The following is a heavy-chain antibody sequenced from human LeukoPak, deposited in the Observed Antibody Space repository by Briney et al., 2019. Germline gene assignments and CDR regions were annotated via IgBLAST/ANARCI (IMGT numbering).Heavy chain of an antibody. CDR2: IIPILGIA. J-gene: IGHJ3*02. D-gene: IGHD1-26*01. CDR3: ARDRASESYGSAFDI. CDR1: GGTFSSYA. V-gene: IGHV1-69*10. Sequence: ASVKVSCKASGGTFSSYAISWVRQAPGQGLEWMGGIIPILGIANYAQKFQGRVTITADKSTSTAYMELSSLRSEDTAVYYCARDRASESYGSAFDIWGQGTMVTVSS.